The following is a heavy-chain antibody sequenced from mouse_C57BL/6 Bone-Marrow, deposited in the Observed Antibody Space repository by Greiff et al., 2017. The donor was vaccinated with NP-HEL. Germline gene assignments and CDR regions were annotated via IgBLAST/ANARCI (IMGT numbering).Heavy chain of an antibody. CDR3: TITTVVAYYFDY. Sequence: EVQLQQSGAELVRPGASVKLSCTASGFNIKDDYMHWVKQRTEQGLEWIGWIDPENGDTEYASKFQGKATITADTSSNTAYLQLSSLTSEDTAVYYCTITTVVAYYFDYWGQGTTLTVSS. CDR2: IDPENGDT. J-gene: IGHJ2*01. D-gene: IGHD1-1*01. CDR1: GFNIKDDY. V-gene: IGHV14-4*01.